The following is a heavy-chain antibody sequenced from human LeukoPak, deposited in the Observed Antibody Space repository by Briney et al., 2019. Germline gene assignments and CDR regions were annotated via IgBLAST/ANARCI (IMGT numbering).Heavy chain of an antibody. V-gene: IGHV3-23*01. J-gene: IGHJ3*01. CDR1: GFTFANYA. Sequence: GGSLRLSCAASGFTFANYAMNWVRQAPGRGLEWVATISDSGDKTYYADSVKGRFTISRDNPKNTLYLQMNSLRAEDTALYHCAKDQWLVPPQDAFDVWGQGSMVTVSS. CDR2: ISDSGDKT. D-gene: IGHD6-19*01. CDR3: AKDQWLVPPQDAFDV.